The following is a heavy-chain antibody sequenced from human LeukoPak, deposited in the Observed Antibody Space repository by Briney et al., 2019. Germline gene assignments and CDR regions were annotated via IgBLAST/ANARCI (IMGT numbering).Heavy chain of an antibody. Sequence: GGSLGLSCAASGFTFSSYSMNWVRQAPGKGLEWVAYISSSSSTIYYTDSVKGRFTISRDNAKNSLYLQMNSLRAEDTAVYYCASDRLGYSSGWYLGYWGQGTLVTVSS. J-gene: IGHJ4*02. V-gene: IGHV3-48*01. CDR3: ASDRLGYSSGWYLGY. CDR1: GFTFSSYS. CDR2: ISSSSSTI. D-gene: IGHD6-19*01.